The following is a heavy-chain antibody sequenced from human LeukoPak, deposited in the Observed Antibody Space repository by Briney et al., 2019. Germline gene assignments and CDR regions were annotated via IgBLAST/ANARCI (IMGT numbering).Heavy chain of an antibody. CDR1: GYTFTGYY. D-gene: IGHD1-20*01. CDR2: INPNSGGA. CDR3: ARDILTGTTSGSDY. V-gene: IGHV1-2*02. J-gene: IGHJ4*02. Sequence: ASVKVSCKASGYTFTGYYTHWVRQAPGQGLEWMGWINPNSGGANYAQKFQGRVTMTRDTSISTAYMELSRLRSDDTAVYYCARDILTGTTSGSDYWGQGTLVTVSS.